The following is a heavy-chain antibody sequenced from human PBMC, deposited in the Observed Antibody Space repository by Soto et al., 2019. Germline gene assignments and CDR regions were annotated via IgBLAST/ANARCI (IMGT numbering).Heavy chain of an antibody. CDR1: GFTIRNYA. J-gene: IGHJ3*01. CDR2: ISGGSDRT. D-gene: IGHD5-12*01. V-gene: IGHV3-23*04. Sequence: EVQVVESGGDLVQPGGSLRLSCAASGFTIRNYAMSWVRQAPGKALEWVSGISGGSDRTYYADSVKGRFTIFKDNSKNTLYLQMSSLRVEDTAVYHCEGSWTWGQGTMGTVSS. CDR3: EGSWT.